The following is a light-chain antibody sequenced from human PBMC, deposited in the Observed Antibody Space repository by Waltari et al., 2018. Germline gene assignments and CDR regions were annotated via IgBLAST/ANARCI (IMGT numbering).Light chain of an antibody. J-gene: IGLJ2*01. CDR3: TLHTTTTTV. CDR1: SSDVDTSNR. V-gene: IGLV2-18*01. CDR2: EVS. Sequence: QSALTQPPSVSGSPGQSVTISCTGTSSDVDTSNRVSWYQQPPGTAPKLIIYEVSNRPSGVPDRFSGSKSGDTASLTISGLQAEDEADYYCTLHTTTTTVFGGGTKVTVL.